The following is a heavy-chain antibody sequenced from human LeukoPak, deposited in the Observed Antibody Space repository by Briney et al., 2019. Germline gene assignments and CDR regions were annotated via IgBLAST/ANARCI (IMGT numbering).Heavy chain of an antibody. CDR1: GFTFSSYE. CDR2: ISSSGSTI. CDR3: AKLTILYAFDI. D-gene: IGHD3-9*01. Sequence: PGGSLRLSCAASGFTFSSYEMNWVRQAPGKGLEWVSYISSSGSTIYYADSVKGRFAISRDNAKNSLYLQMNSLRAEDTAVYYCAKLTILYAFDIWGQGTMVTVSS. J-gene: IGHJ3*02. V-gene: IGHV3-48*03.